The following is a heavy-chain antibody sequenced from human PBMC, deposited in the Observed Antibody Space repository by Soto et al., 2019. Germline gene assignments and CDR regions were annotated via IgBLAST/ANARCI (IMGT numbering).Heavy chain of an antibody. J-gene: IGHJ1*01. CDR1: GFTFSNYA. CDR2: ISYDGSNK. CDR3: ARGPIPGGNSGRKYFQH. Sequence: QVQLVESGGGVVQPGRSLRLSCAASGFTFSNYAMHWVRQAPGKGLEWVAVISYDGSNKYYADSVKGRFTISRDNSKNTLWLQMNSLRTEDTAVYYCARGPIPGGNSGRKYFQHCGQGTLVTVSS. V-gene: IGHV3-30-3*01. D-gene: IGHD2-21*02.